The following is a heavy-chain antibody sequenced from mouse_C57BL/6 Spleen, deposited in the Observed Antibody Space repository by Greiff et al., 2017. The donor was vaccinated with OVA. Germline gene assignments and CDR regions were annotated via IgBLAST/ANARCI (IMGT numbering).Heavy chain of an antibody. V-gene: IGHV1-52*01. J-gene: IGHJ2*01. D-gene: IGHD2-5*01. Sequence: QVHVKQPGAELVRPGSSVKLSCKASGYTFTSYWMHWVKQRPIQGLEWIGNIDPSDSETHYNQKFKDKATLTVDKSSSTAYMQLSSLTSEDSAVYYCARSDYSNFLDYWGQGTTLTVSS. CDR3: ARSDYSNFLDY. CDR2: IDPSDSET. CDR1: GYTFTSYW.